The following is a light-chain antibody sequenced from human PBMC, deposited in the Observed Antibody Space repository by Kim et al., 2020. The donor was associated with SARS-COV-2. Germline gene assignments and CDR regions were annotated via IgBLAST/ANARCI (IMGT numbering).Light chain of an antibody. CDR1: EDTSNY. CDR3: QQYTTLLSVT. CDR2: DAS. J-gene: IGKJ4*01. V-gene: IGKV1-33*01. Sequence: SLGDRVTITCQASEDTSNYLNWYQQKLGKAPKLLIYDASNLESGVPSRFSGSGSGTHFTFTISSLQPDDFATYYCQQYTTLLSVTFGGGTKVDIK.